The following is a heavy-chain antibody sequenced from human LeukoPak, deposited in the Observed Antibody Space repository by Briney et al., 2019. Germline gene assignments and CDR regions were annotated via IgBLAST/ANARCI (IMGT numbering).Heavy chain of an antibody. D-gene: IGHD2-21*02. CDR3: AKDWTHSGDRDNFDY. CDR1: GFTFSSYA. Sequence: PGGSLRLSCAASGFTFSSYAMSWVRQAPGKGLEWVSTISGSGGSTYYADSVKGRFTISRDNSKNTLYLQMNSLRAEDTAVYYCAKDWTHSGDRDNFDYWGQGTLVTVSS. J-gene: IGHJ4*02. V-gene: IGHV3-23*01. CDR2: ISGSGGST.